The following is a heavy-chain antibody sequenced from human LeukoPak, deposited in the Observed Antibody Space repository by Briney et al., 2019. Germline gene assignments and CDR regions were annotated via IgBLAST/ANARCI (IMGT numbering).Heavy chain of an antibody. CDR1: GFSISSGHY. V-gene: IGHV4-38-2*02. CDR3: ARIFIRNGYSSYFDC. D-gene: IGHD5-18*01. Sequence: PSETLSLTCTVSGFSISSGHYWGWVRQPPGAGLAWIGSVYQGGTTYYNPSLKSRVTTSVDMSKNQFSLRLRPVTAADTAVYYCARIFIRNGYSSYFDCWGQGTLVTVSS. CDR2: VYQGGTT. J-gene: IGHJ4*02.